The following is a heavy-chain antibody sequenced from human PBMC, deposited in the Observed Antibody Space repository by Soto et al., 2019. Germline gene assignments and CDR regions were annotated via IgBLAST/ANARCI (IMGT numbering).Heavy chain of an antibody. CDR3: ARDEARPRSNFYY. V-gene: IGHV1-3*01. J-gene: IGHJ4*02. CDR2: FDVGNGDT. CDR1: GYIFTNYG. Sequence: ASVKVSCKASGYIFTNYGIHWVRQAPGQRLEWMGWFDVGNGDTKYSQRFQDRLTITTDTSASTAYMELTSLRSEDTAVYYCARDEARPRSNFYYLGQGTLVTVSS. D-gene: IGHD6-6*01.